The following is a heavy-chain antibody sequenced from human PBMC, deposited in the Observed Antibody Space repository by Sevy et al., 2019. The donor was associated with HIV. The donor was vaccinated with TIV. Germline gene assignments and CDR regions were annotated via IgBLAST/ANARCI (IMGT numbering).Heavy chain of an antibody. CDR1: RSSSTSYW. J-gene: IGHJ4*02. D-gene: IGHD2-2*01. CDR2: IYPGDSDT. V-gene: IGHV5-51*01. Sequence: GESLKISCQGSRSSSTSYWIAWVRQMPGKGLEWMGIIYPGDSDTRYSPSFQGQVTISADKSISTAYLQWSSLKASDTAMYYCASALGYCTSIRCWWGGFDDWGQGTLVTVSS. CDR3: ASALGYCTSIRCWWGGFDD.